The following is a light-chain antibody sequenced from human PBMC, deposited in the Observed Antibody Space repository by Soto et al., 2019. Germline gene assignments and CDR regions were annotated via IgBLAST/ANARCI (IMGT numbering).Light chain of an antibody. CDR2: DDK. V-gene: IGLV1-44*01. CDR1: SSNIGTNP. J-gene: IGLJ1*01. CDR3: GTWDGSLIGYV. Sequence: QSVLTQPPSAAGTPGQRVTISCSGGSSNIGTNPVAWYQQLPGTAPKLLINDDKHRPSGVPERFSGSRSGTSASLAISGLQSEDEADDFGGTWDGSLIGYVFGTGTKLTVL.